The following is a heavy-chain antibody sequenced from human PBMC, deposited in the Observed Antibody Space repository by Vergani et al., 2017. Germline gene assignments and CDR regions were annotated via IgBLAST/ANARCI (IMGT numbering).Heavy chain of an antibody. V-gene: IGHV3-21*01. CDR2: ISSSSSYI. CDR3: ARVDHGSLDV. D-gene: IGHD2-2*03. CDR1: GFTFSSYS. J-gene: IGHJ6*04. Sequence: EVQLVESGGGLVKPGGSLRLSCAASGFTFSSYSMNWVRQAPGKGLEWVSSISSSSSYIDYADSVKGRFTISRDNAKNSLYLQMNSLRAEDTAVYYCARVDHGSLDVWGKGTTVTVSS.